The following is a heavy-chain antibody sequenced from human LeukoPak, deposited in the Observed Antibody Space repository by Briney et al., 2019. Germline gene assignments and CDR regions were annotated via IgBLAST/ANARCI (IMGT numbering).Heavy chain of an antibody. D-gene: IGHD3-3*01. CDR1: GFTFSSYE. J-gene: IGHJ6*03. V-gene: IGHV3-48*03. CDR3: ARGGAEYDFWSGHYYYYYYMDV. Sequence: GGSLRLSCAASGFTFSSYEMNWVRQAPGKGLEWVSYISSSGSTTYYADSVKGRFTTSRDNAKNSLYLQMNSLRAEDTAVYYCARGGAEYDFWSGHYYYYYYMDVWGKGTTVTVSS. CDR2: ISSSGSTT.